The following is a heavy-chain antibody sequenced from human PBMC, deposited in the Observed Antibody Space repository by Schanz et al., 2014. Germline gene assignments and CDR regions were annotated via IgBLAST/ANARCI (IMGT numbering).Heavy chain of an antibody. Sequence: QLQLRESGPGLVKPSETLSLICSVSGTSITSSTYYWGWIRQPPGKGPGWIGSISYSGNTYYPPPLKGRVPISLDSSKTQSSLKLPSVTAADTAVYYCARPSSVVGITGWFDTWGQGTLVTVSS. CDR2: ISYSGNT. J-gene: IGHJ5*02. D-gene: IGHD3-22*01. CDR3: ARPSSVVGITGWFDT. CDR1: GTSITSSTYY. V-gene: IGHV4-39*01.